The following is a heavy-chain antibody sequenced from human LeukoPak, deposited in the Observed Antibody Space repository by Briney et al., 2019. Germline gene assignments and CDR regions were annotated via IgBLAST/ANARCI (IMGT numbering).Heavy chain of an antibody. CDR2: ITGNGDTI. CDR1: GFTFNTYA. V-gene: IGHV3-23*01. Sequence: GGSLRLSCAASGFTFNTYAMNWVRQAPGKGLEWVSGITGNGDTIYYVDSVKGRFTISRDNSKNTLYLQMNSLGAEDTAAYYCARRGYYFESGAYYYFDYWGQGTLVTVSS. D-gene: IGHD3-22*01. CDR3: ARRGYYFESGAYYYFDY. J-gene: IGHJ4*02.